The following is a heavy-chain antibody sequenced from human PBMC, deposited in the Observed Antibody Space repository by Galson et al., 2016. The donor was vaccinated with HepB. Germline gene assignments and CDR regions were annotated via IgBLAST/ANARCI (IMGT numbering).Heavy chain of an antibody. V-gene: IGHV3-23*03. D-gene: IGHD2-2*01. Sequence: SLRLSCAASGLTFSSFAMNWVRQAPGKGLEWVSLIYNGGGSTFYADSVKGRFPISRDNSKNTLYLHMNSRSADDTAVYYCANFRTSYSDYWGQGVLVTVSS. CDR3: ANFRTSYSDY. CDR2: IYNGGGST. J-gene: IGHJ4*02. CDR1: GLTFSSFA.